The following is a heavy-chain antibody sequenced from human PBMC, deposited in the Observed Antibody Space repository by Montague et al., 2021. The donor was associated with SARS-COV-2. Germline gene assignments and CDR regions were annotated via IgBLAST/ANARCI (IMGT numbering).Heavy chain of an antibody. V-gene: IGHV4-39*01. CDR2: IYYSGST. Sequence: SETLSLTCTVSGGSISSSSYYWGWIRQPPGKGLEWIGSIYYSGSTYYNPSLESRVTISVDTSKNQFSLKLSSVTAADTAVYYCARFLLRGVIIGYWGQGTLVTVSS. J-gene: IGHJ4*02. CDR3: ARFLLRGVIIGY. CDR1: GGSISSSSYY. D-gene: IGHD3-10*01.